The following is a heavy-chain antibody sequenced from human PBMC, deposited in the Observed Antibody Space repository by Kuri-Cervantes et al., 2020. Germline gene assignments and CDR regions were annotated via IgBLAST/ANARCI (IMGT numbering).Heavy chain of an antibody. J-gene: IGHJ3*02. CDR1: GGSISSSSYY. CDR3: ASCTTPDAFDI. CDR2: IYYSGST. D-gene: IGHD1-26*01. V-gene: IGHV4-39*07. Sequence: SETLSLTCTVSGGSISSSSYYWGWIRQPPGKGREWIGSIYYSGSTYYNPSLKSRVTISVDTSKNQFSLKLSSVTAADTAVYYCASCTTPDAFDIWGQGTMVTVSS.